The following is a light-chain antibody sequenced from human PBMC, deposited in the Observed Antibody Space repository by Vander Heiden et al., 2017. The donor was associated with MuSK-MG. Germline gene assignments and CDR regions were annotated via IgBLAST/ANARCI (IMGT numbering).Light chain of an antibody. CDR2: YDS. Sequence: SYVLTQPPSVSVAPGKTARITCGGNNIGSKSVHWYQQKPGQAPVLVIYYDSDRPSGIPERFSGSNSGNTATLTISRVEAGDEADYYCQVWDSSSDHPYGGFGGGTKLTVL. V-gene: IGLV3-21*04. CDR3: QVWDSSSDHPYGG. J-gene: IGLJ2*01. CDR1: NIGSKS.